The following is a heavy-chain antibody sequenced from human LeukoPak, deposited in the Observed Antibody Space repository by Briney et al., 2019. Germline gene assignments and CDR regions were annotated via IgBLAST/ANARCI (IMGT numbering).Heavy chain of an antibody. CDR2: INHSGST. J-gene: IGHJ4*02. CDR3: ARGGSSWYDDY. Sequence: PSETLSLTCTVSGGSISGYYWSRIRQPPGKGLEWIGEINHSGSTNYNPSLKSRVTISVDTSKNQFSLKLSSVTAADTAVYYCARGGSSWYDDYWGQGTLVTVSS. V-gene: IGHV4-34*01. CDR1: GGSISGYY. D-gene: IGHD6-13*01.